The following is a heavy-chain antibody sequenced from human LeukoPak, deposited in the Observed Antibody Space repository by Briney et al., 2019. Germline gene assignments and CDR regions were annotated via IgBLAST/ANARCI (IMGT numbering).Heavy chain of an antibody. J-gene: IGHJ4*02. CDR3: VRGYRGTDFDY. CDR2: IYTSGST. D-gene: IGHD5-18*01. CDR1: GGSISSYY. Sequence: SETLSLTCTVSGGSISSYYWSWIRQPAGKGLEWVGRIYTSGSTNYNPSLKSRVTMSVDTSRNQFSLKLSSVTAADTAVYYCVRGYRGTDFDYWGQGTLVTVSS. V-gene: IGHV4-4*07.